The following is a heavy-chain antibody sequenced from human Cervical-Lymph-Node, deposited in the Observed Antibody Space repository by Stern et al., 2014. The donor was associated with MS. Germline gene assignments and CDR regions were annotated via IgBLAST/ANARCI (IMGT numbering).Heavy chain of an antibody. D-gene: IGHD2-15*01. CDR2: IIPIFGTA. V-gene: IGHV1-69*01. CDR1: GGTFSSYA. J-gene: IGHJ6*02. Sequence: VQLEESGAEVKKPGSSVKVSCKASGGTFSSYAISWVRQAPGQGLEWMGGIIPIFGTANYAQKFQGRVTITADESTSTAYMELSSLRSEDTAVYYCARADIVVVVAATRPYYYYYGMDVWGQGTTVTVSS. CDR3: ARADIVVVVAATRPYYYYYGMDV.